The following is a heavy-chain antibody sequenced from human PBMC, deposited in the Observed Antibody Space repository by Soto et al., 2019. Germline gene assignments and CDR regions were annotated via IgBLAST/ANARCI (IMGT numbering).Heavy chain of an antibody. D-gene: IGHD6-25*01. CDR1: GFPFTDYP. CDR2: ISYDGPNK. Sequence: QVQLVESGGGAVQPGRSLRLSCAASGFPFTDYPLHWVRHAPGKGLEWVAIISYDGPNKYYADSVKGRFTISRDCSKNTLYLQMNSLRHADTAVYYCTRDRNSGVFDIWGQGTTVTVSS. J-gene: IGHJ3*02. CDR3: TRDRNSGVFDI. V-gene: IGHV3-30-3*01.